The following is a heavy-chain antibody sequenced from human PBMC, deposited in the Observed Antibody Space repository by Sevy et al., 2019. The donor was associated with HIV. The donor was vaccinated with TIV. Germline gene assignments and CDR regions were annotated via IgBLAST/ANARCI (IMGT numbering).Heavy chain of an antibody. V-gene: IGHV4-30-4*01. Sequence: SETLSLTCTVSGGSISSGDYYWSWIRQPPGKGLEWIGYIYYSGSTYYNPSLKSRVTISVDTSKNQFSLKLSSVTAADTAVYYCARGVCLLSNYYYYYGMDVWGQGTTVTVSS. CDR2: IYYSGST. D-gene: IGHD3-3*01. CDR3: ARGVCLLSNYYYYYGMDV. J-gene: IGHJ6*02. CDR1: GGSISSGDYY.